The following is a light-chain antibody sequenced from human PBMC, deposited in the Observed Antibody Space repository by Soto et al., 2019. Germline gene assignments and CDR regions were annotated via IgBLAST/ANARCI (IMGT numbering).Light chain of an antibody. Sequence: EIVLTQSPGTLSLSPGETATLSCRASQSITNSFLAWYQQKPGQAPRLLISGASSRATGNPYRFSGSGSGTDFTLTISRLEPEYFAVYYCQQYGSSPPKTFGQGTKLGI. CDR1: QSITNSF. V-gene: IGKV3-20*01. J-gene: IGKJ2*01. CDR3: QQYGSSPPKT. CDR2: GAS.